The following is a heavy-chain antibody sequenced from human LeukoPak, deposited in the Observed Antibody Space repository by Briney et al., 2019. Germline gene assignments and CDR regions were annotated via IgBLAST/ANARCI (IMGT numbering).Heavy chain of an antibody. CDR1: GGSISSYY. D-gene: IGHD6-19*01. Sequence: TSETLSLTCTVSGGSISSYYWSWVRQAPGKGLEWVSAISGSGGSTYYADSVKGRFTISRDNSKNTLYLQMNSLRAEDTAVYYCAKSLGRIAVAARSDYWGQGTLVTVSS. CDR3: AKSLGRIAVAARSDY. CDR2: ISGSGGST. J-gene: IGHJ4*02. V-gene: IGHV3-23*01.